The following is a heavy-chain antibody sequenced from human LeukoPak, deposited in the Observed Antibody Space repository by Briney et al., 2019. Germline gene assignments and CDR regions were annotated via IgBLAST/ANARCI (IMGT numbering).Heavy chain of an antibody. V-gene: IGHV3-30*18. CDR1: GFTFSSYG. CDR3: AKDLRYSSI. D-gene: IGHD6-19*01. J-gene: IGHJ4*02. Sequence: GGSLRLSCAASGFTFSSYGMHWVRQAPGKGLEWAAVISYDGSNKYYADSVKGRFTISRDNSKNTLYLQMNSLRAEDTAIYYCAKDLRYSSIWGQGTLVTVSS. CDR2: ISYDGSNK.